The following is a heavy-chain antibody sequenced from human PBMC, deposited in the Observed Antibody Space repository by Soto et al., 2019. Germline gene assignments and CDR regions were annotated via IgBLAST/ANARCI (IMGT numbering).Heavy chain of an antibody. CDR3: ARTLWRNDYNWGYFDL. J-gene: IGHJ2*01. V-gene: IGHV3-30-3*01. CDR2: ISYDGSNK. Sequence: QVQLVESGGGVVKPGRSLRLSCAASGFTFSSYAMHWVRQAPGKGLEWVAVISYDGSNKYYADSVKGRFTISRDNSKNTLYLQMNSLRAEDTAVYYCARTLWRNDYNWGYFDLWGRGPLVTVSS. D-gene: IGHD4-4*01. CDR1: GFTFSSYA.